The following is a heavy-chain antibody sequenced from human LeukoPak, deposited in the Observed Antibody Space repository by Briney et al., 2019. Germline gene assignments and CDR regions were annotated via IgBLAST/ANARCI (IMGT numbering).Heavy chain of an antibody. CDR3: ARAALADYYGSGSYFWFDP. D-gene: IGHD3-10*01. CDR2: INHSGST. Sequence: KPSETLSLTCAVYGGSFSGYYWSWIRQPPGKGLEWIGEINHSGSTNHNPSLKSRVTISVDTSKNQFSLKLSSVTAADTAVYYCARAALADYYGSGSYFWFDPWGQGTLVTVSS. CDR1: GGSFSGYY. V-gene: IGHV4-34*01. J-gene: IGHJ5*02.